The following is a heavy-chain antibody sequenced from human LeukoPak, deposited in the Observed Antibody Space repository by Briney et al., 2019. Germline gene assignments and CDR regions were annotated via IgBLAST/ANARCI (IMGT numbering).Heavy chain of an antibody. V-gene: IGHV3-48*04. CDR3: ASGVETVLRYFVRTDAFDI. CDR2: ISSSGSTI. D-gene: IGHD3-9*01. J-gene: IGHJ3*02. Sequence: GGSLRLSCAASGFTFSSYAMTWVRQAPGKGLEWVSYISSSGSTIYYADSVQGRFTISRDNARNSLYLQMNSLRAEDTAVYYSASGVETVLRYFVRTDAFDIWGQGTMVTVSS. CDR1: GFTFSSYA.